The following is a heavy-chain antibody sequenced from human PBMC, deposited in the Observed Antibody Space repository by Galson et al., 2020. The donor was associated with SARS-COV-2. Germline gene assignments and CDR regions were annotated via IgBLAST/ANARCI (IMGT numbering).Heavy chain of an antibody. V-gene: IGHV2-70*11. CDR3: ARISSDPGRDI. Sequence: SGPTLVKPTETLTLTCTFSGFSLTTRGMCVNWLRQPPGKAPEWLARIDWNDEKKYSASLKSRLTISKDTSKNQVVLTMANMDPVDTGTYYGARISSDPGRDIWGQGTTVTVSS. D-gene: IGHD3-10*01. J-gene: IGHJ6*02. CDR2: IDWNDEK. CDR1: GFSLTTRGMC.